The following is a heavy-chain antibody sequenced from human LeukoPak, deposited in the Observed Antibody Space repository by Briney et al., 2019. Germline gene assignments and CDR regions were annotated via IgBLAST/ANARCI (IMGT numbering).Heavy chain of an antibody. Sequence: PSQTLSLTCTVSGGSFSSGGYYWSWLRQHPGKGLEWIGYIYYSGSTYYNPSLKSRVTISVDTSKNQFSLKLSSVTAADTAVYYCARAGYCSGGSCLGDAFDIWGQGTMVTVSS. CDR2: IYYSGST. J-gene: IGHJ3*02. V-gene: IGHV4-31*03. D-gene: IGHD2-15*01. CDR3: ARAGYCSGGSCLGDAFDI. CDR1: GGSFSSGGYY.